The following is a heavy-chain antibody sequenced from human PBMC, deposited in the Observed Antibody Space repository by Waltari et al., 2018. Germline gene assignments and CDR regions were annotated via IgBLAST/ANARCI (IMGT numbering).Heavy chain of an antibody. CDR2: ISWKSGST. D-gene: IGHD6-6*01. CDR3: VKDRGLYSSSSGLDY. V-gene: IGHV3-9*01. J-gene: IGHJ4*02. Sequence: EVQLVESGGGLVQPGRSLRLSCAASGFSFDDYAMHWVRQAPGRGGEWVSGISWKSGSTAYADSVEGRFTISRDNAKNSLYLQMHSLRPEDTALYYCVKDRGLYSSSSGLDYWGQGTLVTVSS. CDR1: GFSFDDYA.